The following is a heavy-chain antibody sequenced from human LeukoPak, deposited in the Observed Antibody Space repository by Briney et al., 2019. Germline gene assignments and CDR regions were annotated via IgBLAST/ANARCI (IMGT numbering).Heavy chain of an antibody. D-gene: IGHD6-6*01. Sequence: GGSLRLSCAASGFTFSGYAMSWVRQAPGKGLEWVSAISGSGGSTYYADSVKGRFTISRDNSKNTLYLQMNSLRAEDTAVYYCAKGGGSSSSHYYYYMDVWGKGTTVTVSS. CDR1: GFTFSGYA. J-gene: IGHJ6*03. CDR3: AKGGGSSSSHYYYYMDV. CDR2: ISGSGGST. V-gene: IGHV3-23*01.